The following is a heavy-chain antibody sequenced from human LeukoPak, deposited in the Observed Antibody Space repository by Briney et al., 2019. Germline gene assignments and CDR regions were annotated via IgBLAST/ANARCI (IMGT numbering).Heavy chain of an antibody. CDR2: IYSGGST. J-gene: IGHJ3*02. D-gene: IGHD3-16*02. CDR3: ARDLLSYDYVWGSYRHDAFDI. Sequence: PGGSLRLSCAASGFTVSSNYMSWVRQAPGKGLEWVSVIYSGGSTYYADSVKGRFTISRDNSKNTLYLQMNSLRAEDTAVYYCARDLLSYDYVWGSYRHDAFDIWGQGTMVTVSS. V-gene: IGHV3-53*01. CDR1: GFTVSSNY.